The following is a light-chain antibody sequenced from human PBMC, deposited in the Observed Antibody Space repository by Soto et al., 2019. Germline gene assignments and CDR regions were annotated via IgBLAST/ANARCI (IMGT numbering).Light chain of an antibody. J-gene: IGKJ1*01. Sequence: EIVLTQSPVTLSVSPGERATLSCRASQSVSNNYLAWYQRKPGQTPRLLIYTASSRAAGVPDRFSGSGSGTDFTLTISRLEPRDFEVYYCQQYGRSPATFGQGTKVDIX. V-gene: IGKV3-20*01. CDR2: TAS. CDR1: QSVSNNY. CDR3: QQYGRSPAT.